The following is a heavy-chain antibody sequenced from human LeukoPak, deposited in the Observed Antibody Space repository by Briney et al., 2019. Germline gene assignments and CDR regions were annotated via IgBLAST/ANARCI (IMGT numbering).Heavy chain of an antibody. Sequence: GGSLRLSCAASGFTFSSYAMHWVRQAPGKGLEWVAVISYDGSNKYYADSVKGRFTISRDNSKNTLYLQTNSLRAEDTAVYYCARACIAARFCHFDYWGQGTLVTVSS. CDR1: GFTFSSYA. CDR2: ISYDGSNK. V-gene: IGHV3-30-3*01. CDR3: ARACIAARFCHFDY. D-gene: IGHD6-6*01. J-gene: IGHJ4*02.